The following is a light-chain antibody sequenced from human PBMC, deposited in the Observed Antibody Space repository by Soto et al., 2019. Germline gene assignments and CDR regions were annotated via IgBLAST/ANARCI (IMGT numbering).Light chain of an antibody. CDR2: KNN. Sequence: QSVLTQSPSASATPGQRVTISCSGSSSNIGNNYVYWYQQLPGTAPKLLIYKNNQRPSGVPDRFSGSKSGNTASLTVSGLQVEGEADYYCSSFEASNNLLFGGGTKLTVL. V-gene: IGLV1-47*01. J-gene: IGLJ2*01. CDR3: SSFEASNNLL. CDR1: SSNIGNNY.